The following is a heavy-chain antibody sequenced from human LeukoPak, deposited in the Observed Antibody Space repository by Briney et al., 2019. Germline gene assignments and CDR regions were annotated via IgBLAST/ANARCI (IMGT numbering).Heavy chain of an antibody. CDR3: ARLSLHCSGGSCYRGAFDS. J-gene: IGHJ4*02. CDR1: GGSTGSDY. CDR2: VYYSGVT. D-gene: IGHD2-15*01. V-gene: IGHV4-59*08. Sequence: SQTLSLTCSVSGGSTGSDYWSWIRQPPGKGLEWIAYVYYSGVTSYNPSLKSRVAISIDTSKNQFSLNLTSVTAADTAVYYCARLSLHCSGGSCYRGAFDSWGQGTLVTVSS.